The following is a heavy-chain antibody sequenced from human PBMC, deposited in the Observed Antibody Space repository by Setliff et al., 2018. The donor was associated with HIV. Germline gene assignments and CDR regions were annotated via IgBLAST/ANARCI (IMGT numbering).Heavy chain of an antibody. CDR3: ARDYLHVFDI. J-gene: IGHJ3*02. V-gene: IGHV1-2*02. CDR2: INSASGGT. CDR1: GYTFTDYY. Sequence: EASVKVSCKASGYTFTDYYIHWVRQAPGQGLEWMGWINSASGGTNYAQNFQGRVTVTRDTSINTAYVELNSLKSDDTAVYYCARDYLHVFDIWGQGTMVTVS.